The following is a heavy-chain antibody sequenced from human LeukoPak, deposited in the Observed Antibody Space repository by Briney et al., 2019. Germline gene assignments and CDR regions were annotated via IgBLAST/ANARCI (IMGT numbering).Heavy chain of an antibody. D-gene: IGHD5-18*01. CDR3: ARRDVDTAMAAHFDY. CDR1: GYSFTNYR. V-gene: IGHV5-51*01. J-gene: IGHJ4*02. Sequence: GESLKISCRGSGYSFTNYRIGWVRQMPGKGLEWMGIIYPGDSDTRYSPSFQGQGTISADKSISTAYLQWSSLKASDTAMYYCARRDVDTAMAAHFDYWGQGTLVTVSS. CDR2: IYPGDSDT.